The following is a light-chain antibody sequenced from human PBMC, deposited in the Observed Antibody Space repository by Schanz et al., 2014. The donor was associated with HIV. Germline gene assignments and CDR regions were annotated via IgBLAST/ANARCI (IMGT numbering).Light chain of an antibody. CDR1: SSDVGGYNY. J-gene: IGLJ3*02. V-gene: IGLV2-8*01. Sequence: QSVLTQPPSASGSPGQSVTISCTGTSSDVGGYNYVSWYQQHPGKAPKLMIYEVSKRPSGVPDRFSASKSGNTASLTISGLQAEDEADYYCSSYTSSSTLVFGGGTKLTVL. CDR2: EVS. CDR3: SSYTSSSTLV.